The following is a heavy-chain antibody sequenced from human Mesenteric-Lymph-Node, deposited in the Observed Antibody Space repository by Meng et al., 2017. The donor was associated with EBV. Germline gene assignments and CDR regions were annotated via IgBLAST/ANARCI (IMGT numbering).Heavy chain of an antibody. J-gene: IGHJ4*02. CDR1: GDSVSNTNVA. CDR3: SRESWRAFDY. V-gene: IGHV6-1*01. CDR2: TYYRSKWYN. Sequence: QVQLQHSGPGLVKPSPTLSLTRAISGDSVSNTNVAWNWIRQSPSRGLEWLGRTYYRSKWYNEYAQSVKGRITINPDTSKSEFSLQLNSVTPDDTAVYYCSRESWRAFDYWGQGTLVTVSS.